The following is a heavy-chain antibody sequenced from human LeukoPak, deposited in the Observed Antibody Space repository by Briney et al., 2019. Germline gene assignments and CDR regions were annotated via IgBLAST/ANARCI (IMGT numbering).Heavy chain of an antibody. Sequence: QPGGSLRLSRVASGFTFSNYWMSWVRQAPGKGLEWVANIEEYGSQIYYVDSVKGRFTTSRDNAKNSVYLQMNSLRVEDTGIYYCARVGRVTTPRYSDYWGQGTLVTVSS. CDR1: GFTFSNYW. CDR3: ARVGRVTTPRYSDY. D-gene: IGHD3-9*01. V-gene: IGHV3-7*01. CDR2: IEEYGSQI. J-gene: IGHJ4*02.